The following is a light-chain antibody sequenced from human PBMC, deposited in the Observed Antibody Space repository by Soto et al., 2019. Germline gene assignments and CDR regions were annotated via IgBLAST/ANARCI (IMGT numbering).Light chain of an antibody. CDR1: QAVGSA. V-gene: IGKV3-15*01. Sequence: EILMTQSPATLSISPGERATLSCRASQAVGSALAWYQQKRGQAPRLLIYGGSTRAPGVPARFSGSGSGTEFTLTISSLLSEDFASYYCQHYHRWPLSFGGGTHVEIQ. CDR2: GGS. J-gene: IGKJ4*01. CDR3: QHYHRWPLS.